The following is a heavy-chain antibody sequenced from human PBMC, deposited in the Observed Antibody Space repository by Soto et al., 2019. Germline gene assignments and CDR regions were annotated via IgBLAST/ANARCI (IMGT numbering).Heavy chain of an antibody. J-gene: IGHJ5*02. D-gene: IGHD3-10*01. CDR1: GGSISSGDYY. V-gene: IGHV4-61*08. CDR2: IYYSGST. Sequence: PSETLSLTCTVSGGSISSGDYYWSWIRQPPGKGLEWIGYIYYSGSTIYNPSLKSRVTISVDTSKNQFSLKLSSVTAADTAVYYCARYGSGSSVWFDPWGQGTLVTVSS. CDR3: ARYGSGSSVWFDP.